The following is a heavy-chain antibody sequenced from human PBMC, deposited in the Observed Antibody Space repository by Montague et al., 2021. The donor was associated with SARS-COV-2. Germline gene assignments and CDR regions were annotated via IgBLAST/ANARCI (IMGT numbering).Heavy chain of an antibody. Sequence: SLRLSCAASGFTLSSYGMHWVRQAPGKGLEWVAVISYDGSNKYCADSVKGRFTISRDKSKNTLYLQMNSLRAEDTAVYYCARVASPDLLWFGEVYYQYGMDVWGQGTTGTGSS. CDR1: GFTLSSYG. V-gene: IGHV3-30-3*01. CDR3: ARVASPDLLWFGEVYYQYGMDV. D-gene: IGHD3-10*01. CDR2: ISYDGSNK. J-gene: IGHJ6*02.